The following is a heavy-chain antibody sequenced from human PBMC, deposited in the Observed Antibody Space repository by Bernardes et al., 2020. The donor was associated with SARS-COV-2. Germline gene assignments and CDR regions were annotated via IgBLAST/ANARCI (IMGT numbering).Heavy chain of an antibody. J-gene: IGHJ4*02. V-gene: IGHV3-33*01. D-gene: IGHD6-13*01. CDR3: ARGREDSSSWLGGYFDY. CDR1: GFTFSSYG. Sequence: GSLRLSCAASGFTFSSYGMHWVRQAPGKGLEWVAVIWYDGSNKYYADSVKGRFTISRDNSKNTLYLQMNSLRAEDTAVYYCARGREDSSSWLGGYFDYWGQGTLVTVSS. CDR2: IWYDGSNK.